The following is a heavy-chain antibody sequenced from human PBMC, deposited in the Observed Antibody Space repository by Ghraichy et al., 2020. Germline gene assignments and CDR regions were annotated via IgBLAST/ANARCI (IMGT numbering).Heavy chain of an antibody. CDR1: GFTFSSYA. Sequence: GGSLRLSCAASGFTFSSYAMSWVRQAPGKGLEWVSVIRGSGDSTNYADSVKGRFTISRDNSKNTLYLQMNSLRAEDTAVYYCAKPKSSGWTGASFDYWGQGTLVTVSS. CDR3: AKPKSSGWTGASFDY. V-gene: IGHV3-23*01. D-gene: IGHD6-19*01. J-gene: IGHJ4*02. CDR2: IRGSGDST.